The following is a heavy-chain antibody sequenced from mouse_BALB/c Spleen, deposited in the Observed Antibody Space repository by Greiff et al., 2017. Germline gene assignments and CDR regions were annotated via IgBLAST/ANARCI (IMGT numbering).Heavy chain of an antibody. CDR2: ISSGGST. CDR3: ARGPYGKNWYFDV. CDR1: GFTFSSYA. V-gene: IGHV5-6-5*01. Sequence: DVKLVESGGGLVKPGGSLKLSCAASGFTFSSYAMSWVRQTPEKRLEWVASISSGGSTYYPDSVKGRFTISRDNARNILYLQMSSLRSEDTAMYYCARGPYGKNWYFDVWGAGTTVTVSS. D-gene: IGHD1-1*01. J-gene: IGHJ1*01.